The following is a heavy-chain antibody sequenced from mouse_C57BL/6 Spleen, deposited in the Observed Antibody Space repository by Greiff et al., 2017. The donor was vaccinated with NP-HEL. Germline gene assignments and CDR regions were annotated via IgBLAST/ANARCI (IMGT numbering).Heavy chain of an antibody. Sequence: QVQLQQSGAELARPGASVKMSRKASGYTFTSYTMHWVKQRPGQGLEWIGYINPSSGYTKYNQKFKDKATLTADKSSSTAYMQLSSLTSEDSAVYYCARGGNGYDGYYFDYWGQGTTLTVSS. D-gene: IGHD2-2*01. CDR2: INPSSGYT. J-gene: IGHJ2*01. CDR1: GYTFTSYT. CDR3: ARGGNGYDGYYFDY. V-gene: IGHV1-4*01.